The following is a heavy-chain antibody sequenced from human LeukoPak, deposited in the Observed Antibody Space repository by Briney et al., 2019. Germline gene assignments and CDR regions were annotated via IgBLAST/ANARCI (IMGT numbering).Heavy chain of an antibody. J-gene: IGHJ4*02. D-gene: IGHD6-13*01. Sequence: GGSRRLSCAASGFAITNHHMDWVRQAPGKGMEWVGCSRTNNHNSCATECAASVKGRFTISRDDSKNSLYLQLNSPKTEDTAVYYCVRVVTTSRGWYHFDNWGQGPLVNVSS. CDR3: VRVVTTSRGWYHFDN. CDR2: SRTNNHNSCAT. CDR1: GFAITNHH. V-gene: IGHV3-72*01.